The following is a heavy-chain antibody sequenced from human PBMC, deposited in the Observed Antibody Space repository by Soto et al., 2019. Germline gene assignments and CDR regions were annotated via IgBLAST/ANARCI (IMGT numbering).Heavy chain of an antibody. D-gene: IGHD4-17*01. CDR1: GFTCSSYW. Sequence: PLETLSLSCAASGFTCSSYWMHLVRQAPGKGLVWVSRINSDGSSTSYADSVKGRFTISRDNAKNTLYLQMNSLRAEDTAVYYCARRSVTMDYWGQGTLVTVSS. CDR3: ARRSVTMDY. V-gene: IGHV3-74*01. CDR2: INSDGSST. J-gene: IGHJ4*02.